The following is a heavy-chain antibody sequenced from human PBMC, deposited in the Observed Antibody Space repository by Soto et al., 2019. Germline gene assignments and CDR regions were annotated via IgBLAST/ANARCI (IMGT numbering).Heavy chain of an antibody. V-gene: IGHV1-18*01. CDR2: ISAYNGNT. J-gene: IGHJ4*02. CDR1: GYTFTSYG. Sequence: ASVKVSCKASGYTFTSYGISWVRQAPGQGLEWMGWISAYNGNTNYAQKLQGRVTMTTDTSTSTAYMELRSLRSDDTAVYYCARDYILPRWLRDPFDYWGQGTLVTVSS. CDR3: ARDYILPRWLRDPFDY. D-gene: IGHD5-12*01.